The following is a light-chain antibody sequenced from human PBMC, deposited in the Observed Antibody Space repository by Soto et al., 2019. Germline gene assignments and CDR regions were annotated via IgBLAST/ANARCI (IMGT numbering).Light chain of an antibody. V-gene: IGLV2-14*01. J-gene: IGLJ1*01. CDR2: NVS. Sequence: QSALTQPASVSGSPGQSITISCTGTSSDVGGYKYVSWYQQHPGKAPKLMIYNVSDRPSGVSNRFSGSKSGNTASLTISGLQAEDEADYYCNSYSSSSTPYVFGTWTKLTVL. CDR3: NSYSSSSTPYV. CDR1: SSDVGGYKY.